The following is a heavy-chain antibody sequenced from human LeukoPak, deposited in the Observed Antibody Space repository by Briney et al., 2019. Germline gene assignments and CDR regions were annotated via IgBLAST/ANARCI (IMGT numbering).Heavy chain of an antibody. CDR2: ISGSGSTT. Sequence: GGSLRLSCAASGFTFSSYAMSWVRQAPGEGLEWVSAISGSGSTTYYADSVKGRFTFSRDNSKNTLYLQMNSLRAEDTAIYYCAKRSSGYYFDYWGPGTLVTVSS. D-gene: IGHD6-25*01. J-gene: IGHJ4*02. V-gene: IGHV3-23*01. CDR3: AKRSSGYYFDY. CDR1: GFTFSSYA.